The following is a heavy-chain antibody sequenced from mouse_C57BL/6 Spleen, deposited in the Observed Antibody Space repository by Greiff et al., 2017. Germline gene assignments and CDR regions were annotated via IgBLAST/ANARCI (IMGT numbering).Heavy chain of an antibody. D-gene: IGHD6-2*01. CDR1: GYTFTSYW. CDR2: INPSSGYT. Sequence: VQLLQPGAELVRPGSSVKLSCTASGYTFTSYWMHWVHQSPGKGLEWIGSINPSSGYTKYTQKLQDQATLTTDKYSSTAYMQRSSMTSEDSAVYYYARGGLSVYCDYWGQGTTLTVSS. J-gene: IGHJ2*01. CDR3: ARGGLSVYCDY. V-gene: IGHV1-7*01.